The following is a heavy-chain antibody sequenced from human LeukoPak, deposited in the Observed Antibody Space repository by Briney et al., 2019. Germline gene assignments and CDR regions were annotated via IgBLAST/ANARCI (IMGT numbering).Heavy chain of an antibody. V-gene: IGHV3-30*18. CDR2: ISYDGSNK. D-gene: IGHD6-13*01. CDR3: AKLTSSSWYGDY. Sequence: GGSLRLSCAASGFTFSSYGMHWVRQAPGKGLEWVAVISYDGSNKYYADSVKGRFTISRDNSKNTLYLQMNSLRAEHTAVYYCAKLTSSSWYGDYWGQGTLVTVSS. CDR1: GFTFSSYG. J-gene: IGHJ4*02.